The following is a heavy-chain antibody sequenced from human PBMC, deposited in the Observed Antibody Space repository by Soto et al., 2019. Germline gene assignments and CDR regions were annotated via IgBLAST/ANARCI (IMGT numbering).Heavy chain of an antibody. CDR3: ARESGVPAAMFHYYYYYMDV. CDR1: GGSISSGGYY. D-gene: IGHD2-2*01. J-gene: IGHJ6*03. V-gene: IGHV4-31*03. CDR2: IYYSGST. Sequence: QVQLQESGPGLVKPSQTLSLTCTVSGGSISSGGYYWSWIRQHPGKGLEWIGYIYYSGSTYYNPSLKSRVTISVDTSKNQFSVKLSSVTAADTAVYYCARESGVPAAMFHYYYYYMDVWGKGTTVTVSS.